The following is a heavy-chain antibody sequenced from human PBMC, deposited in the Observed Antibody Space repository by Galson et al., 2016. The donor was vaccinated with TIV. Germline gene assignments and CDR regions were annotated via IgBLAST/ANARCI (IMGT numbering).Heavy chain of an antibody. CDR3: ASGVVAHTYYFCGMDV. J-gene: IGHJ6*02. Sequence: SLRLSCAASGFTFSSFGMHWVRQAPGKGLEWVALIRYDGSRRYYADSVKGRFTISRDDSKNTLYLQMNGLRRDDSAVYYCASGVVAHTYYFCGMDVWGQGTTVTVSS. CDR2: IRYDGSRR. CDR1: GFTFSSFG. D-gene: IGHD2-15*01. V-gene: IGHV3-30*02.